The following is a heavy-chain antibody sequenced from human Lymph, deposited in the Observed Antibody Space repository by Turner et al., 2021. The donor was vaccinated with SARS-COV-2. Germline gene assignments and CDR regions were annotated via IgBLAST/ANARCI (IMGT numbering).Heavy chain of an antibody. V-gene: IGHV3-7*01. J-gene: IGHJ2*01. CDR1: GFTFSTYW. CDR2: IKQDVSEK. CDR3: ARLSMGDWHFDL. D-gene: IGHD1-26*01. Sequence: EVQLVESGGGLVQPGGSLRLSCAASGFTFSTYWMSWVRQAPGKGLEWGANIKQDVSEKYYVDSVKGRFTISRDNAKNSLYLQMNSLRAEDTAVYYCARLSMGDWHFDLWGRGTLVTVSS.